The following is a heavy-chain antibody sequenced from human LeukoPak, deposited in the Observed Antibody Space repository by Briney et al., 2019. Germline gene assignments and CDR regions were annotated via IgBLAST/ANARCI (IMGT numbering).Heavy chain of an antibody. V-gene: IGHV4-59*01. Sequence: SETLSLTCTVSGGSIGSYYWSWIRQPPGKGLEWIGYIYYSGSTNYNPSLKSRATISVDTSKNQFSLKLSSVTAADTAVYYCARLTYDILTGYYSPFDYWGQGTLVTVSS. D-gene: IGHD3-9*01. CDR3: ARLTYDILTGYYSPFDY. CDR1: GGSIGSYY. CDR2: IYYSGST. J-gene: IGHJ4*02.